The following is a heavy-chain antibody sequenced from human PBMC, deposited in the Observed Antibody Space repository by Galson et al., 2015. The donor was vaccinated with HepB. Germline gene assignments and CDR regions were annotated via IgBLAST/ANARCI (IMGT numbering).Heavy chain of an antibody. V-gene: IGHV1-3*01. J-gene: IGHJ5*02. CDR2: INADNGNT. D-gene: IGHD4-17*01. Sequence: SVKVSCKASGYTFTSYAMHWVRQAPGQRLEWMGWINADNGNTKYSQKFQGRVTITRDTSASTAYMELSSLRSEDTAVYYCARGGGRLATVTTAPKYNWFDPWGQGTLVTVSS. CDR1: GYTFTSYA. CDR3: ARGGGRLATVTTAPKYNWFDP.